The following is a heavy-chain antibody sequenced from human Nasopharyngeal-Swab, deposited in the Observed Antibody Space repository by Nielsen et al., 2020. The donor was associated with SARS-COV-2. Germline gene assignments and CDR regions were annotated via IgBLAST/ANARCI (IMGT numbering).Heavy chain of an antibody. CDR2: ISGSGGST. CDR3: ARDRPDYDFWSGYSSYYYYYMDV. D-gene: IGHD3-3*01. V-gene: IGHV3-23*01. J-gene: IGHJ6*03. Sequence: GESLKISCAASGFTFSSYAMSWVRQAPGKGLEWVSAISGSGGSTNYADSVKGRFTISRDNAKNSLYLQMNSLRAEDTAVYYCARDRPDYDFWSGYSSYYYYYMDVWGKGTTVTVSS. CDR1: GFTFSSYA.